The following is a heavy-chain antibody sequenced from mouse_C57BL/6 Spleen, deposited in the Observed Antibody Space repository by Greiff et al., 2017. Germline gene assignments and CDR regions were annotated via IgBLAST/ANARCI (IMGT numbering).Heavy chain of an antibody. J-gene: IGHJ1*03. V-gene: IGHV1-59*01. CDR3: ARRVGWYFDV. CDR1: GYTFTSYW. CDR2: IDPSDSYT. D-gene: IGHD1-1*02. Sequence: QVQLQQPGAELVRPGTSVKLSCKASGYTFTSYWMHWVKQRPGQGLEWIGVIDPSDSYTNYNQKFKGKATLTVDTSSSTAYMQRSSLTSEDSAVYYCARRVGWYFDVWGTGTTVTVSS.